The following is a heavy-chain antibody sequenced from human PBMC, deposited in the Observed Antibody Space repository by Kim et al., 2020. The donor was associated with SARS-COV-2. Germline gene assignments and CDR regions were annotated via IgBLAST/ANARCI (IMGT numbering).Heavy chain of an antibody. CDR3: AKDFSLAAAGIDY. J-gene: IGHJ4*02. D-gene: IGHD6-13*01. CDR2: ISYDGSNK. V-gene: IGHV3-30*18. Sequence: GGSLRLSCAASGFTFSSYGMHWVRQAPGKGLEWVAVISYDGSNKYYADSVKGRFTISRDNSKNTLYLQMNSLRAEDTAVYYCAKDFSLAAAGIDYWGQGT. CDR1: GFTFSSYG.